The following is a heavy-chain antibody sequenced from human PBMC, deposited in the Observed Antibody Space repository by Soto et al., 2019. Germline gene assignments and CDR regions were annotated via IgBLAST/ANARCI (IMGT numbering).Heavy chain of an antibody. CDR2: IKQDGSEK. Sequence: GGSLRLSCAASGFTFSSYWMSWVRQAPGKGLEWVANIKQDGSEKYYVDSVKGRFTISRDNAKNSLYLQMNSLRAEDTAVYYCARDFDDYGDYADYWGQGTLVTVSS. CDR1: GFTFSSYW. D-gene: IGHD4-17*01. V-gene: IGHV3-7*01. J-gene: IGHJ4*02. CDR3: ARDFDDYGDYADY.